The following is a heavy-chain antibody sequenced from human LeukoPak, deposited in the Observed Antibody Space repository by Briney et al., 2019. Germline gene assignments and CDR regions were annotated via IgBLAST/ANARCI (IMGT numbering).Heavy chain of an antibody. CDR1: GYSFTSYW. CDR2: IYPGDSDT. D-gene: IGHD1-26*01. V-gene: IGHV5-51*01. CDR3: ARASIVGAPIGCYYYYGMDV. J-gene: IGHJ6*02. Sequence: GESLKISCKGSGYSFTSYWVGWVRQMPGKGLEWMGIIYPGDSDTRYSPSFQGQVTISADKSISTAYLQWSSLKASDTAMYYCARASIVGAPIGCYYYYGMDVWGQGTTVTVSS.